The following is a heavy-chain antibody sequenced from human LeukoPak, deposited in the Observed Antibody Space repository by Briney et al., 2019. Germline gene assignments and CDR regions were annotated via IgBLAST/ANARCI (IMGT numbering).Heavy chain of an antibody. V-gene: IGHV3-21*01. D-gene: IGHD7-27*01. CDR3: ARVGWGESGFDY. CDR1: GFTFSSYS. CDR2: ISSSSSYI. J-gene: IGHJ4*02. Sequence: GGSLRLSCAASGFTFSSYSMNWVRQAPGKGLEWVSSISSSSSYIYYADSVKGRFTISRDNAKNTLYLQMNSLRAEDTAVYYCARVGWGESGFDYWGQGTLVTVSS.